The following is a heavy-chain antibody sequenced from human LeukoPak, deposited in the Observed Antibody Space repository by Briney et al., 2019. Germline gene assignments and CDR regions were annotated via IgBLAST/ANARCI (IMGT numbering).Heavy chain of an antibody. D-gene: IGHD5-18*01. CDR2: INHNGST. J-gene: IGHJ4*02. Sequence: SETLSLTCAVYGGSFSGYYWSWIRQPPGKGLEWIGEINHNGSTNYNLSLKSRVTISVDTSKNQFSLKLSSVTAADTAVYYCARIGYSYGSSRDYWGQGTLVTVSS. V-gene: IGHV4-34*01. CDR3: ARIGYSYGSSRDY. CDR1: GGSFSGYY.